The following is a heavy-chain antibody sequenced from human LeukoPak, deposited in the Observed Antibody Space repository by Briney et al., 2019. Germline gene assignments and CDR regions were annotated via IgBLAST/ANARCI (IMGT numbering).Heavy chain of an antibody. CDR3: ARRAGAYSHPYDY. CDR1: GFTFNNYG. Sequence: GGSLRLSCAASGFTFNNYGMSWVRQAPGKGLEWVSFIYSDNTHYSDSVKGRFTISRDNSKNTLYLQMNSLRAEDTAVYYCARRAGAYSHPYDYWGQGTLVTVSS. CDR2: IYSDNT. V-gene: IGHV3-53*01. J-gene: IGHJ4*02. D-gene: IGHD4/OR15-4a*01.